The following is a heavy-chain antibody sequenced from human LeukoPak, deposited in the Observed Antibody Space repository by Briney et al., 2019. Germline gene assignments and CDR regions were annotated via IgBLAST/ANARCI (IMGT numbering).Heavy chain of an antibody. CDR3: AREPYGSGTFDY. Sequence: PSETLSLTCAVYGGSFSGYYWSWIRQPPGKGLEWIGEINHSGSTNYNPSLKSRVTISVDTSKNQFSLKLSSVTAADTAVYYCAREPYGSGTFDYWGQGTLVTVSA. CDR1: GGSFSGYY. J-gene: IGHJ4*02. CDR2: INHSGST. V-gene: IGHV4-34*01. D-gene: IGHD3-10*01.